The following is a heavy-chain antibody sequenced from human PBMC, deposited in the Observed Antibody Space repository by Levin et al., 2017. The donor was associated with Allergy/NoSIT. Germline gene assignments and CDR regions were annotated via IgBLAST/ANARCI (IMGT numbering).Heavy chain of an antibody. Sequence: AGGSLRLSCAASGFTVSSNYMSWVRQAPGKGLEWVSVIYSGGSTYYADSVKGRFTISRDNSKNTLYLQMNSLRAEDTAVYYCARVNLLGYCSSTSCYEDYWGQGTLVTVSS. CDR2: IYSGGST. CDR3: ARVNLLGYCSSTSCYEDY. D-gene: IGHD2-2*01. J-gene: IGHJ4*02. V-gene: IGHV3-66*01. CDR1: GFTVSSNY.